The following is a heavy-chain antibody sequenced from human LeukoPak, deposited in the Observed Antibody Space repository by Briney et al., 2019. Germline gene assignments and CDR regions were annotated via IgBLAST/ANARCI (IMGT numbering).Heavy chain of an antibody. Sequence: SETLSLTCTVSGGSISSYYWSWIRQPAGKGLEWIGRIYTSGSTNYNPSLKSRVTMSVDTSKNQFSLKLSSVTAADTAVYYCARDRDIVVVPAEGLYYYYMDVWGKGTTVTVSS. V-gene: IGHV4-4*07. J-gene: IGHJ6*03. D-gene: IGHD2-2*01. CDR3: ARDRDIVVVPAEGLYYYYMDV. CDR1: GGSISSYY. CDR2: IYTSGST.